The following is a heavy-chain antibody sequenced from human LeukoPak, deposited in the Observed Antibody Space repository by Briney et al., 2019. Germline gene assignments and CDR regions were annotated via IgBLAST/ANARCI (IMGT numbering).Heavy chain of an antibody. CDR3: ARLYSTSSLLY. D-gene: IGHD6-6*01. CDR1: GFTISDFY. Sequence: GGCLRLSCAASGFTISDFYMSWIRQAPGEGLGWVSYISGSGRSIHYADSVRGRSTISRDDAKNSLYLQMNTLRAEDTAVYYCARLYSTSSLLYWGQGTLVTVSS. CDR2: ISGSGRSI. V-gene: IGHV3-11*01. J-gene: IGHJ4*02.